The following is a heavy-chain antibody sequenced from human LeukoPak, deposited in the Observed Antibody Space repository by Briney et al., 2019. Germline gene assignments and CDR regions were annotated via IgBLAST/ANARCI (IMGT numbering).Heavy chain of an antibody. CDR1: GFTFSSYA. CDR2: ISYDGSNK. Sequence: GRSLRLSCAASGFTFSSYAMHWVRQAPGKGLEWVAVISYDGSNKYYADSVKGRFTISRDNSKNTLYLQVNSLRPEDTAVYYCARALPDYYDGSGYYDYWGQGTLVTVSS. V-gene: IGHV3-30-3*01. CDR3: ARALPDYYDGSGYYDY. D-gene: IGHD3-22*01. J-gene: IGHJ4*02.